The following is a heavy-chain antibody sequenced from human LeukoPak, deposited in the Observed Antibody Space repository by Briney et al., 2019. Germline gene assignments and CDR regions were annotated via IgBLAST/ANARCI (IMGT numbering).Heavy chain of an antibody. J-gene: IGHJ4*02. V-gene: IGHV3-21*01. D-gene: IGHD6-19*01. Sequence: GGSLRLSCAASGLTFSSYRMNWARQPPGKGLEWASSISSSSSYIYYADSVKGRFTISRDNAKNSLYLQMNSLRAEDTAVYYCARGARSSGWYFDYWGQGTLVTVSS. CDR1: GLTFSSYR. CDR2: ISSSSSYI. CDR3: ARGARSSGWYFDY.